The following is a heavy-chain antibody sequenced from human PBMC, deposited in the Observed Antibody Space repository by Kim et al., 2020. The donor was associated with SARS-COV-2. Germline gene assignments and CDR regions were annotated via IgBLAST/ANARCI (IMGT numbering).Heavy chain of an antibody. CDR2: IKGDGSKD. Sequence: GGSLRLSCAASGFSFSNYGMSWVRQAPGKGLEWVALIKGDGSKDHDDYAEDGFFITCENNTKNPSYLQNNMRVTDTAAFYYCASLGAGRVFTDCGQG. D-gene: IGHD3-16*01. J-gene: IGHJ4*02. V-gene: IGHV3-7*03. CDR3: CASLGAGRVFTD. CDR1: GFSFSNYG.